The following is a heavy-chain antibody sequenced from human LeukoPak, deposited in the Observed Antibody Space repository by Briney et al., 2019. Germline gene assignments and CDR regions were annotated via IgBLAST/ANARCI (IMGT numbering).Heavy chain of an antibody. V-gene: IGHV3-21*01. D-gene: IGHD5/OR15-5a*01. CDR3: AKIGVSGQWYFDL. CDR2: ISSSGSLI. J-gene: IGHJ2*01. CDR1: ESSFSSFP. Sequence: PGGSLRLSCTASESSFSSFPMSRVRQAPGRGLEWISSISSSGSLIYYADSLKGRFTVSRDNAKNSLYVQMNSLRAEDTAVYYCAKIGVSGQWYFDLWGRGTLVTVSS.